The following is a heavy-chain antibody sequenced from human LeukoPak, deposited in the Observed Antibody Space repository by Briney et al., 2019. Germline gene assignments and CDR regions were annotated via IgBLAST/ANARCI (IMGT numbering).Heavy chain of an antibody. CDR1: GASMDSQV. J-gene: IGHJ4*02. CDR3: ARDRPPMGFDY. Sequence: TSETLSLTCSASGASMDSQVWSWIRQPAGKGLEWVGRVFSGGGSNYNPSLGSRLTLSVETSRNQISLRLRSVTAADTAVYYCARDRPPMGFDYWGQGLLVTVSS. CDR2: VFSGGGS. V-gene: IGHV4-4*07. D-gene: IGHD3-16*01.